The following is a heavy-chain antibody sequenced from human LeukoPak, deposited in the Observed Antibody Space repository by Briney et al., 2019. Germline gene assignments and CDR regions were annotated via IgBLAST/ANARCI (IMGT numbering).Heavy chain of an antibody. V-gene: IGHV3-20*04. CDR2: INWNGGST. CDR3: ASGYSSTSFYLMGVLGEYYFDY. J-gene: IGHJ4*02. CDR1: GFTFDDYG. D-gene: IGHD2-2*01. Sequence: PGGSLRLSCAASGFTFDDYGVSWVRQAPGKGLEWVSGINWNGGSTGYADSVKGRFTISRDNAKNSLYLQMNSLRAEDTALYYCASGYSSTSFYLMGVLGEYYFDYWGQGTLVTVSS.